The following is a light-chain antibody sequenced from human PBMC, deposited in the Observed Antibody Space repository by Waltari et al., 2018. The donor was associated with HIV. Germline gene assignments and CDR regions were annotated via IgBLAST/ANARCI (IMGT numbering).Light chain of an antibody. V-gene: IGKV3D-20*02. J-gene: IGKJ2*01. Sequence: DIVLTQSPATLSLSPGETATLSCGASQTVSTTYLAWYQQKSGQAPRLFIYDASNRATGVPARFNGSGSGTDFTLTITSLEPEDVGVYYCQQRTTGLGYTFGQGTKLEIK. CDR2: DAS. CDR1: QTVSTTY. CDR3: QQRTTGLGYT.